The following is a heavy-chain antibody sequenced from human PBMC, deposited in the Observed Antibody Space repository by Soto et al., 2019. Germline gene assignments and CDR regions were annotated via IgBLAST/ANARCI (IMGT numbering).Heavy chain of an antibody. Sequence: EVQLLESGGGLVQPGGSLRLSCAASGFSFSTYAMSWVRQAPGKGLEWVSCISGSGGSTYYADSVKGRFTITRDNSKNTQYLQMSSLSADDTAGYYGAKDILGTKARAFDIWGQGTVVTVSS. V-gene: IGHV3-23*01. D-gene: IGHD2-15*01. CDR1: GFSFSTYA. CDR2: ISGSGGST. CDR3: AKDILGTKARAFDI. J-gene: IGHJ3*02.